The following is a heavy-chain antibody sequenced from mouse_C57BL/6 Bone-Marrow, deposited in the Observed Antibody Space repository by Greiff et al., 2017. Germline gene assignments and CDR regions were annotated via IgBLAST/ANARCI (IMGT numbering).Heavy chain of an antibody. CDR1: GFNIKDDY. CDR2: IDPENGDT. V-gene: IGHV14-4*01. D-gene: IGHD2-2*01. Sequence: VQLQQSGAELVRPGASVKLSCTASGFNIKDDYMHWVKQRPEQGLEWIGWIDPENGDTEYASKFQGKATITADPSSNTAYLQLSSLTSEDTAVYYCTTYGYDGPCWYFDVWGTGTTVTVSS. CDR3: TTYGYDGPCWYFDV. J-gene: IGHJ1*03.